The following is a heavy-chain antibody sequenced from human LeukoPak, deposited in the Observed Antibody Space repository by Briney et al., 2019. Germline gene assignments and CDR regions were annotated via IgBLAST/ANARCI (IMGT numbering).Heavy chain of an antibody. J-gene: IGHJ4*02. Sequence: PSETLSLTCTVSGGSISSYYWSWLRQPPGKGLEWIGYIYYSGSTNYNPSLKSRVTISVDTSKNQFSLKLSSVTAADTAVYYCARGVEQLVPFDYWGQGTLVTVSS. CDR3: ARGVEQLVPFDY. V-gene: IGHV4-59*01. CDR2: IYYSGST. CDR1: GGSISSYY. D-gene: IGHD6-13*01.